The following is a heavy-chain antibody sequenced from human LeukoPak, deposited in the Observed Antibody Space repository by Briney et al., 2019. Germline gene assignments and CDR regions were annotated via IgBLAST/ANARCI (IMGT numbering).Heavy chain of an antibody. Sequence: SETLSLTCTVSGASISRYYWSWIRQPPGKGLEWIGYIYYSGSTNYNPSLKSRVTISVDTSKNQFSLKLSSVTAADTAVYYCAGAGSSEVLIPDYWGQGTLVTVSS. V-gene: IGHV4-59*01. D-gene: IGHD1-26*01. CDR3: AGAGSSEVLIPDY. CDR1: GASISRYY. CDR2: IYYSGST. J-gene: IGHJ4*02.